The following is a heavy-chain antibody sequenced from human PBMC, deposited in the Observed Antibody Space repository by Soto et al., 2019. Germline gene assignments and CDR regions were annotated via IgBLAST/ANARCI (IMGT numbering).Heavy chain of an antibody. Sequence: GGSLRLSCAASGFTFSSYWMHWVRQAPGKGLVWVSRINSDGSSTSYADSVKGRFTISRDNAKNTLYLQMNSLRAEDTAVYYCARDHCSGGSCYGLDYWGQGTLVTVSS. CDR2: INSDGSST. J-gene: IGHJ4*02. V-gene: IGHV3-74*01. CDR3: ARDHCSGGSCYGLDY. D-gene: IGHD2-15*01. CDR1: GFTFSSYW.